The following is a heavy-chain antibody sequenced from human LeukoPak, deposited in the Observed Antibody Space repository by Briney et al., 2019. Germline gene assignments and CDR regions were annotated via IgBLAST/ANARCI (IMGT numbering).Heavy chain of an antibody. D-gene: IGHD6-19*01. V-gene: IGHV3-33*01. CDR3: ARGRSSGWYSGWFDP. Sequence: GGSLRLSCAASGFTFSSYGMHWVRQAPGKGLEWVAVIWYDGSNKYYADSVKGRFTISRDNSKNTLYLQMNSLRAEDTAAYYCARGRSSGWYSGWFDPWGQGTLVTVSS. CDR1: GFTFSSYG. CDR2: IWYDGSNK. J-gene: IGHJ5*02.